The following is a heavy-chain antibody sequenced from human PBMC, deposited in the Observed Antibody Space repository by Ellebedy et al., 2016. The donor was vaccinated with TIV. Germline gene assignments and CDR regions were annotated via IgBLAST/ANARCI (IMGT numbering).Heavy chain of an antibody. CDR1: GYIFISYG. Sequence: ASVKVSCKASGYIFISYGISWVRQAPGQGLEWMGWISAYNGYTNYAQKLQGRVTMTTDTSTSTAYMELSSLRSEDTAVYYCARGGDYGGNRYWYFDLWGRGTLVTVSS. J-gene: IGHJ2*01. CDR3: ARGGDYGGNRYWYFDL. CDR2: ISAYNGYT. D-gene: IGHD4-23*01. V-gene: IGHV1-18*04.